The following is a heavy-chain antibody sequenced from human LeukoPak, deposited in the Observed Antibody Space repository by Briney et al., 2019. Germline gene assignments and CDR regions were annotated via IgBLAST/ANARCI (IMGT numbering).Heavy chain of an antibody. Sequence: GGSLRLSCAASGFTVSSNYMSWVRQAPGKGLEWVSAINGGGDATEYADSVKGRFTISRDNSKNTLYLQMNSLRAEDTALYYCARDYDYGDYPGYWGQGTLVTVSS. CDR2: INGGGDAT. V-gene: IGHV3-53*01. D-gene: IGHD4-17*01. J-gene: IGHJ4*02. CDR1: GFTVSSNY. CDR3: ARDYDYGDYPGY.